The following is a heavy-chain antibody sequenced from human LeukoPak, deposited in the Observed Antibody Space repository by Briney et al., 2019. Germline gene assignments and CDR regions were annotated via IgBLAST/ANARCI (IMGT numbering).Heavy chain of an antibody. Sequence: GGSLRLSCAASGFTFSTYWMHWVRQAPGRGLVWVSRIKSDGSTNYADSVKGRFTISRDNAKNTVSLQMNSLRPEDTGVYYCARAPSEIGGYYPEYFRHWGQGTLVTVSS. J-gene: IGHJ1*01. V-gene: IGHV3-74*01. CDR2: IKSDGST. CDR3: ARAPSEIGGYYPEYFRH. CDR1: GFTFSTYW. D-gene: IGHD3-22*01.